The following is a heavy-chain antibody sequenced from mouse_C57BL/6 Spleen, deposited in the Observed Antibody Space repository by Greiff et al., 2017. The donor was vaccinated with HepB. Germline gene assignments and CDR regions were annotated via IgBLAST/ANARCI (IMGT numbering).Heavy chain of an antibody. CDR1: GYTFTSYW. D-gene: IGHD2-4*01. V-gene: IGHV1-64*01. Sequence: QVQLQQPGAELVKPGASVKLSYKASGYTFTSYWMHWVKQRPGQGLEWIGMIHPNSGSTNYNEKFKSKATLTVDKSASTAYMQLSSLTSEDFAVYYCANIYYDYDGYAMDYWGQGTSVTVAS. J-gene: IGHJ4*01. CDR3: ANIYYDYDGYAMDY. CDR2: IHPNSGST.